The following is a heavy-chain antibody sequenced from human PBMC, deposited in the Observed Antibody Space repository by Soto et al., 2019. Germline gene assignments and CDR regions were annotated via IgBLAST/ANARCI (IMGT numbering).Heavy chain of an antibody. Sequence: QVQLVQSGAEVKKPGSSVKVSCKASGGTFSSYAISWVRQAPGQGLEWMGGIIPIFGTANYAQKFQGRVTITADEATSTAYMELSSLRSEDTAVYYCARNALRITIFGVEDRNQPPRGPWGQGTLVTVSS. CDR3: ARNALRITIFGVEDRNQPPRGP. J-gene: IGHJ5*02. CDR2: IIPIFGTA. V-gene: IGHV1-69*01. D-gene: IGHD3-3*01. CDR1: GGTFSSYA.